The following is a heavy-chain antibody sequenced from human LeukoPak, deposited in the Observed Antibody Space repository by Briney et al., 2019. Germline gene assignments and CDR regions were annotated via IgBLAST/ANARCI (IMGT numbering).Heavy chain of an antibody. V-gene: IGHV3-30*04. J-gene: IGHJ5*02. D-gene: IGHD2-21*02. CDR3: ARARVMVTASNWFDP. CDR2: ISHDGKNK. CDR1: GFTFSSYA. Sequence: PGRSLRLSCAASGFTFSSYAMHWVRQAPDKGLEGVAIISHDGKNKYYADSVKGRFTISRDNSKNTLYLQMNSLRAEDTAVYYCARARVMVTASNWFDPWGQGTLVTVSS.